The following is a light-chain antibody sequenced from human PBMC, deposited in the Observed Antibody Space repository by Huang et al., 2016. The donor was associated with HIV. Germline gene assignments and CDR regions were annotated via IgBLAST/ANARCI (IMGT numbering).Light chain of an antibody. Sequence: EVVMTQSPATLSASPGERATLSCRASQNVGSSLAWYQQRPGQAPRLLIFGASTRATGVPPRFSGSGSGTQFTLIISNLQSEDFAIYYCQQYKNWPPLTFGGGTKVEIK. V-gene: IGKV3-15*01. CDR1: QNVGSS. CDR3: QQYKNWPPLT. CDR2: GAS. J-gene: IGKJ4*01.